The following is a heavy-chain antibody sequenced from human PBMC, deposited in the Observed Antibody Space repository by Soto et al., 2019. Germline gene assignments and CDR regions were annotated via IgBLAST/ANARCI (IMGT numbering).Heavy chain of an antibody. CDR3: AKTLTGYSYGPSGSYDYGMDV. CDR1: GFTFSSYG. D-gene: IGHD5-18*01. V-gene: IGHV3-30*18. Sequence: QVQLVESGGGVVQPGRSLRLSCAASGFTFSSYGMHWVRQAPGKGLEWVAVISYDGSNKYYADSVKGRFTISRDNSKNXLXLXXNSLRAEETAVYYCAKTLTGYSYGPSGSYDYGMDVWGQGTTVTVSS. CDR2: ISYDGSNK. J-gene: IGHJ6*02.